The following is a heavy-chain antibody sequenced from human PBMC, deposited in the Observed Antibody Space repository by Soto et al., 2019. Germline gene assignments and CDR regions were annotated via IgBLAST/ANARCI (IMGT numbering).Heavy chain of an antibody. J-gene: IGHJ5*02. V-gene: IGHV4-59*01. CDR3: AGAETYYYGGSGFWAT. D-gene: IGHD3-22*01. Sequence: PSETLSLTCTVAGGSMSGYFWSWIRQPPGKGLEWIGYIYYGGSTSYNPSLKSRVTISIDTSRKQFSLKLSSVTAADTAVYYCAGAETYYYGGSGFWATCGQGTILTVYS. CDR1: GGSMSGYF. CDR2: IYYGGST.